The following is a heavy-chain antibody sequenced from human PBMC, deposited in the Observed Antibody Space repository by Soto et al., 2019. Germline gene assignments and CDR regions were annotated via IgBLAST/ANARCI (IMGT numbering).Heavy chain of an antibody. CDR2: VSYDGSNN. J-gene: IGHJ4*02. CDR3: AKKNKPWDDDRPYFDS. CDR1: GFTFSSYA. Sequence: QIQLLESGGGVVLPGKSLRLSCAASGFTFSSYAMHWVRQAPGKGLEWVGFVSYDGSNNYYAESVRGRFTISRDNSKNMVFVQMNSLTVEDTAIYYCAKKNKPWDDDRPYFDSWGPGTPVTVSS. V-gene: IGHV3-30*18. D-gene: IGHD1-26*01.